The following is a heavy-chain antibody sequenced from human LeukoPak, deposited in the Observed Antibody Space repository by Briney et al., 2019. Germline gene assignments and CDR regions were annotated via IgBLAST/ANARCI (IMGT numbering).Heavy chain of an antibody. V-gene: IGHV1-69*05. Sequence: SVKVSCKASGGTFSSYANSWVRQAPGQGLEWMGGIIPIFGTANYAQKFQGRVTITTDESTSTAYMELSSPRSEDTAVYYCARDGPYDSSGYYSDEYWGQGTLVTVSS. CDR1: GGTFSSYA. CDR3: ARDGPYDSSGYYSDEY. D-gene: IGHD3-22*01. J-gene: IGHJ4*02. CDR2: IIPIFGTA.